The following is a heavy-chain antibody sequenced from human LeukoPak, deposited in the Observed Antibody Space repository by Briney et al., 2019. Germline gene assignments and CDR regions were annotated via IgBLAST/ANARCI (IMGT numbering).Heavy chain of an antibody. Sequence: SVKVSWKAAGGTFISYAISWGRQAPGQGLEGRGGIIPIFGTANYAQKFQGRVTITADESTSTAYMELSSLRSEDTAVYYCARDRGYSESDAFDIWGQGTMVTVSS. V-gene: IGHV1-69*01. CDR1: GGTFISYA. CDR2: IIPIFGTA. CDR3: ARDRGYSESDAFDI. J-gene: IGHJ3*02. D-gene: IGHD5-18*01.